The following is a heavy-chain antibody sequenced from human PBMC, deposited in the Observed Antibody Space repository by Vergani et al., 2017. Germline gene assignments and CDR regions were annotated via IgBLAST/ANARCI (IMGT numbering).Heavy chain of an antibody. V-gene: IGHV2-5*04. CDR1: GFSLNTRGVS. D-gene: IGHD1-7*01. J-gene: IGHJ6*03. CDR3: VYRKTEGGTTGCFCPFYYCYYMDV. CDR2: IYWNDDQ. Sequence: QITLKESGPTLVKPTQTLTLTCTFSGFSLNTRGVSVAWIRQPPGKALDWLALIYWNDDQHYSPSLNNRVTITKDTSKNQVVLTMTNMDYVDTGTYYCVYRKTEGGTTGCFCPFYYCYYMDVWGKGTTVAVSS.